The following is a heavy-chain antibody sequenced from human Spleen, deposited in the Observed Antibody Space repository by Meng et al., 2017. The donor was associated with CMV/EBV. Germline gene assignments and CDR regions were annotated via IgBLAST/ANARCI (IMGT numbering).Heavy chain of an antibody. CDR2: ITSTTYYI. Sequence: GGSLRLSCADSGFTFRDYTMHWVRQAPGKGLEWVSSITSTTYYIYYTDSVRGRFTISRDNAMNSLYLQMSSLRAEDTALYYCARGDLTVDTALIFWGLGTLVTVSS. V-gene: IGHV3-21*01. CDR1: GFTFRDYT. CDR3: ARGDLTVDTALIF. J-gene: IGHJ4*02. D-gene: IGHD5-18*01.